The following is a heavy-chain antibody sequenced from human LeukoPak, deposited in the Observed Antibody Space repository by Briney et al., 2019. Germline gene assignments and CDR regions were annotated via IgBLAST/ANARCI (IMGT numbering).Heavy chain of an antibody. CDR3: ARTYSPFDY. CDR1: GFTFNNYW. J-gene: IGHJ4*02. CDR2: IKQDGSEK. V-gene: IGHV3-7*01. Sequence: GGSLRLSCAASGFTFNNYWMSWVRQAPGKGLEWVANIKQDGSEKHYVDSVKGRFTISRDNAKNSLYLQMNSLRAEDTAVYYCARTYSPFDYWGQGTLVTVSS. D-gene: IGHD2-15*01.